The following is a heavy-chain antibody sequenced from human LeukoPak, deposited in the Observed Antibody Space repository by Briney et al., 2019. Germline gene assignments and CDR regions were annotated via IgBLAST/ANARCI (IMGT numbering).Heavy chain of an antibody. CDR2: IYHSGST. CDR3: AREADYYYYMDV. J-gene: IGHJ6*03. Sequence: PSETLSLTCSVSDYSISSGYYWGWIRQPPGKGLEWIGSIYHSGSTYYNPSLKSRVTISVDTSKNQFSLKLSSVTAADTAVYYCAREADYYYYMDVWGKGTTVTVSS. V-gene: IGHV4-38-2*02. CDR1: DYSISSGYY.